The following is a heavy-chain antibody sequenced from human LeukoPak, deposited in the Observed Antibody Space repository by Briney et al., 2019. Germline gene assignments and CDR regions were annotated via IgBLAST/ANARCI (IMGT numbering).Heavy chain of an antibody. J-gene: IGHJ4*02. Sequence: SETLSLTCAVYGGSFSGYYWSWIRQPPGKGLEWIGEINHSGSTNYNPSLKSRVTISVDTSKNQFPLKLSSVTAADTAVYYCARRVDYGDYVSKFDYWGQGTLVTVSS. D-gene: IGHD4-17*01. CDR1: GGSFSGYY. CDR3: ARRVDYGDYVSKFDY. V-gene: IGHV4-34*01. CDR2: INHSGST.